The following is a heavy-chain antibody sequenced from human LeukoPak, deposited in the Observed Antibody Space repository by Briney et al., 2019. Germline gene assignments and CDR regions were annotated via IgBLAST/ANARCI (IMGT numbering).Heavy chain of an antibody. J-gene: IGHJ4*02. V-gene: IGHV4-61*02. CDR1: GGSISSGGYY. CDR3: ARDRGFPPFWVDY. Sequence: SETLSLTCTVSGGSISSGGYYWSWIRQPAGKGLEWIGRIYTSGSTNYNPSLKSRVTMSVDTSKNQFSLKLSSVTAADTAVYYCARDRGFPPFWVDYWGQGTLVTVSS. D-gene: IGHD3-16*01. CDR2: IYTSGST.